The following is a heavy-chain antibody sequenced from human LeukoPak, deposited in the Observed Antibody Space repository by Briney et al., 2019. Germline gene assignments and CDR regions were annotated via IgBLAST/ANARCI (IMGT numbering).Heavy chain of an antibody. CDR3: AKVAAGAIITILPHDYYYYMDV. V-gene: IGHV3-23*01. J-gene: IGHJ6*03. CDR1: GFTFSSYA. Sequence: GGSLRLSCAASGFTFSSYAMSWVRQAPGKGLEWVSAISGSGGSTYYADSVKGRFTISRDNSKNTLYLQMNSLRAEDTAVYYCAKVAAGAIITILPHDYYYYMDVWGKGTTVTVSS. D-gene: IGHD3-3*01. CDR2: ISGSGGST.